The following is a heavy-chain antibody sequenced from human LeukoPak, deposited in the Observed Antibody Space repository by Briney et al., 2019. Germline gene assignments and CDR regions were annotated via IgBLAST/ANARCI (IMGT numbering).Heavy chain of an antibody. D-gene: IGHD1-26*01. CDR3: AKGRGWEASYYYYYMDV. Sequence: ASVKVSCKASGGTFSSYAISWVRQAPGQGLEWMGGIIPIFGTANYAQKFQGRVTITADKSTSTAYMELSSLRAEDTAVYYCAKGRGWEASYYYYYMDVWGKGTTVTISS. CDR2: IIPIFGTA. CDR1: GGTFSSYA. V-gene: IGHV1-69*06. J-gene: IGHJ6*03.